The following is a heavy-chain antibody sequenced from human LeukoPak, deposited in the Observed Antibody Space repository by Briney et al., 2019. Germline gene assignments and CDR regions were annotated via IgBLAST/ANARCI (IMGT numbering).Heavy chain of an antibody. Sequence: SETLSLTCTVSGGSISSYYWSWIRQPPGKGLEWIGYIYYSGSTNYNPSLKSRVTISVDTSKNQFSLKLSSLTAADTAVYYCATWGGDSSGYYPHFEDWGQGTLVTVSS. V-gene: IGHV4-59*01. CDR3: ATWGGDSSGYYPHFED. D-gene: IGHD3-22*01. CDR2: IYYSGST. CDR1: GGSISSYY. J-gene: IGHJ4*02.